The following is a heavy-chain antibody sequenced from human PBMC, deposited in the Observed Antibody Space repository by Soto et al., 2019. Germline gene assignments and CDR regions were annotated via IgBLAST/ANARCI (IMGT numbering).Heavy chain of an antibody. CDR3: ARLTSPDYYDSSGYVNWFDP. CDR2: INHSGST. Sequence: SETLSLTCTVSGGSISSYYWSWIRQPPGKGLEWIGYINHSGSTNYNPSLKSRVTISVDTSKNQFSLKLSSVTAADTAVYYCARLTSPDYYDSSGYVNWFDPWGQGTLVTVSS. J-gene: IGHJ5*02. V-gene: IGHV4-59*12. D-gene: IGHD3-22*01. CDR1: GGSISSYY.